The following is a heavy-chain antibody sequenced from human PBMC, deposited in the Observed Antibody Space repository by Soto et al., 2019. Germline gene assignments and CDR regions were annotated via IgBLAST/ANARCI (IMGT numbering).Heavy chain of an antibody. V-gene: IGHV3-21*01. Sequence: GGALGLSCAPSGFTFISYSMNWVRQPPGKGLEWVSSISSSSSYIYYADSVKGRFTISRDNAKNSLYLQMNSLRAEDTAVYYSASGGDGYNSPHWFAAWGQGTLVTSPQ. CDR1: GFTFISYS. J-gene: IGHJ5*02. D-gene: IGHD5-12*01. CDR3: ASGGDGYNSPHWFAA. CDR2: ISSSSSYI.